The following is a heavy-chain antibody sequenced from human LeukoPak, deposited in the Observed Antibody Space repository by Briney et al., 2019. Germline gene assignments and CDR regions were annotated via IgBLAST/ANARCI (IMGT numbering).Heavy chain of an antibody. Sequence: PGGSLRLSCAASGFTFSSFWMNWVRQAPGKGLEWVANIKEDGSEKYYVDSVKGRFTISRDNSKNTLYLQMNSLRAEDTAVYYCAKDYEPLVGVHRWGDWFDPWGQGTLVTVSS. CDR3: AKDYEPLVGVHRWGDWFDP. CDR2: IKEDGSEK. V-gene: IGHV3-7*03. D-gene: IGHD1-26*01. CDR1: GFTFSSFW. J-gene: IGHJ5*02.